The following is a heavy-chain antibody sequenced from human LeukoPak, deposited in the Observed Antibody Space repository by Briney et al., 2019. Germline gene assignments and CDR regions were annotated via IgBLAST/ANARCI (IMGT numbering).Heavy chain of an antibody. Sequence: GGSLRLSCAASGLTFSSYAMSWVRQAPGKGLECISAISGSGGSTYYADSVKGRFTISRDNSKNTLYLQMNSLRAEDTAVYYCARGSSKAARGSWFDPWGQGTLVTVSS. CDR1: GLTFSSYA. CDR3: ARGSSKAARGSWFDP. CDR2: ISGSGGST. V-gene: IGHV3-23*01. J-gene: IGHJ5*02. D-gene: IGHD6-6*01.